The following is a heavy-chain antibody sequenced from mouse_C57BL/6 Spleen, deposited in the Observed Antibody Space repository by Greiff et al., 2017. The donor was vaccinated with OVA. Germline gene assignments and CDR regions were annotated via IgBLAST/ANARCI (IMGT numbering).Heavy chain of an antibody. Sequence: EVMLVESEGGLVQPGSSMKLSCTASGFTFSDYYMAWVRQVPEKGLEWVANINYDGSSTYYLDSLKSRFIISRDNAKNILYLQMSSLKSEDTATYYCARIGSNYDAMDYWGQGTSVTVSS. CDR2: INYDGSST. V-gene: IGHV5-16*01. CDR3: ARIGSNYDAMDY. J-gene: IGHJ4*01. D-gene: IGHD2-5*01. CDR1: GFTFSDYY.